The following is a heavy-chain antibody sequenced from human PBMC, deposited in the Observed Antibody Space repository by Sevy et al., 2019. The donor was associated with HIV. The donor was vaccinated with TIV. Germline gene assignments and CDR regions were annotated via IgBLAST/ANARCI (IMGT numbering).Heavy chain of an antibody. V-gene: IGHV3-13*01. Sequence: GGSLRLSCAASGFSFXDYDMHWVRQLSGKGLEWVSSIGTAGDTYYLGSVEGRFTISRENATNSVYLQMRSLRARDTATXXXXXXXPSGSXXXXXXXXAXXXXXXXWGXXXLVTVSS. D-gene: IGHD3-10*01. J-gene: IGHJ2*01. CDR1: GFSFXDYD. CDR2: IGTAGDT. CDR3: XXXXPSGSXXXXXXXXAXXXXXXX.